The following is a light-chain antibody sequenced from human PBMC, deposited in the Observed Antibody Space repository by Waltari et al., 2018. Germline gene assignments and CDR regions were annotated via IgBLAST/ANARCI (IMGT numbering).Light chain of an antibody. CDR1: QSVTSNY. CDR2: GAS. V-gene: IGKV3-20*01. Sequence: ETVLRQSPGTLSLSPGESATLSCRASQSVTSNYLAWYQQKPGRAPRLLIYGASSRATGIPDRFTGSGSGIDFALTISRLEPEDFAVYYCQQYGSAHWTFGQGTKVEVK. CDR3: QQYGSAHWT. J-gene: IGKJ1*01.